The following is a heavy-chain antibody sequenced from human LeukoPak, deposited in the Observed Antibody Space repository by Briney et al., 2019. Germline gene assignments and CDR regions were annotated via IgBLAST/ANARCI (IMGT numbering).Heavy chain of an antibody. CDR3: ARGDSGSYLYYFDY. CDR1: GFTFDDYA. CDR2: ISWNSGSV. D-gene: IGHD1-26*01. V-gene: IGHV3-9*03. J-gene: IGHJ4*02. Sequence: GGSLRLSCVVPGFTFDDYAMHWVRQAPGKGLEWVSGISWNSGSVGYADSVKGRFTISRDNAKNSLYLQMNSLRAEDMALYYCARGDSGSYLYYFDYWGQGTLVTVSS.